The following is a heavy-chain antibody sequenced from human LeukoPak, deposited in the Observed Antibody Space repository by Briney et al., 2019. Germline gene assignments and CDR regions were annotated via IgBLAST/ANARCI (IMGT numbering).Heavy chain of an antibody. CDR2: ISSSSSTI. Sequence: GGSLRLSCAASGFTFSSYSMNWVRQAPGKGLEWVSYISSSSSTIYYADSVKGRFTISRDNSKNTLYLQMNSLRAEDTAVYYCAKEIYGDSTGGRFQHWGQGTLVIVSS. V-gene: IGHV3-48*01. CDR1: GFTFSSYS. D-gene: IGHD4-17*01. CDR3: AKEIYGDSTGGRFQH. J-gene: IGHJ1*01.